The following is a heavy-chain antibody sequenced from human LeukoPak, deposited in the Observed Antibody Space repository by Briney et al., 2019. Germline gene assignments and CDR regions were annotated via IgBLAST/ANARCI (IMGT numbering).Heavy chain of an antibody. CDR3: ASHYGDYSFFDY. CDR2: IKQDGSEK. Sequence: PGGSLRLSCAASGFTLSRYWMSWVRQAPGKGLEWVANIKQDGSEKYYVDSVKGRFTISRDNAKNSLYLQMNSLRAEDTAVYYCASHYGDYSFFDYWGQGTLVTVSS. D-gene: IGHD4-17*01. J-gene: IGHJ4*02. V-gene: IGHV3-7*02. CDR1: GFTLSRYW.